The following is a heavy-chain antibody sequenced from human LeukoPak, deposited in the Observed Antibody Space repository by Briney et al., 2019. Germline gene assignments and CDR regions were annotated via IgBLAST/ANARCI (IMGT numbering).Heavy chain of an antibody. J-gene: IGHJ4*02. CDR2: TKPDGTAE. D-gene: IGHD2-15*01. V-gene: IGHV3-7*01. Sequence: GSLRLSCAASGFPFRNYWMGWVRQAPGKGLEWVANTKPDGTAEYYADSVRGRFTTSRDNANNFLYLQMNSLRGEDTAVYYCARDGGLHTNFDYWGQGTLVTVSS. CDR1: GFPFRNYW. CDR3: ARDGGLHTNFDY.